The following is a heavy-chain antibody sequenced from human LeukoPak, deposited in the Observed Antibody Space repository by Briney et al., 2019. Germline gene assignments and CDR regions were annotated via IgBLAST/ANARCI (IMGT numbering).Heavy chain of an antibody. D-gene: IGHD5-18*01. V-gene: IGHV7-4-1*02. CDR1: GYTFTSYA. CDR2: INTNTGNP. Sequence: ASVKVSCKASGYTFTSYAMNWVRQAPGQGLEWMGWINTNTGNPTYAQGFTGRFVFSLDTSVSTAYLQISSLKAEDTAVYYCARGSNHPTWIQRAFDIWGQGTMVTVSS. J-gene: IGHJ3*02. CDR3: ARGSNHPTWIQRAFDI.